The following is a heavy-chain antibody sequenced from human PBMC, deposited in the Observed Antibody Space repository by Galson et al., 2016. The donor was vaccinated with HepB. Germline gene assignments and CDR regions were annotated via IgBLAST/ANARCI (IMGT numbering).Heavy chain of an antibody. D-gene: IGHD3-16*01. CDR2: TYHSGST. J-gene: IGHJ6*02. CDR1: GGSITSTNW. V-gene: IGHV4-4*02. Sequence: SETLSLTCAVSGGSITSTNWWSWVRQPPGKGLEWIGETYHSGSTNYNPSLKSRVTISVNKSNNQFSLDLTSVTAADTAIYYCATSDYDKVRMGVWGQGTTVTVSS. CDR3: ATSDYDKVRMGV.